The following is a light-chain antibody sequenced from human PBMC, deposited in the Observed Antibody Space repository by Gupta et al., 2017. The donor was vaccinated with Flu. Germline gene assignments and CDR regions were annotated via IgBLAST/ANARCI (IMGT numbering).Light chain of an antibody. J-gene: IGLJ3*02. V-gene: IGLV1-47*01. Sequence: QSVLTQPPSASGTPGQRVTISCSGSSSNIGSNYVYWYQQLPGTAPKLLIYRNNQRPSGVPDRFAGSKSGTSASLAISGLRAEDEADYYWAAWDDSLSVLVFGGGTKLTVL. CDR1: SSNIGSNY. CDR2: RNN. CDR3: AAWDDSLSVLV.